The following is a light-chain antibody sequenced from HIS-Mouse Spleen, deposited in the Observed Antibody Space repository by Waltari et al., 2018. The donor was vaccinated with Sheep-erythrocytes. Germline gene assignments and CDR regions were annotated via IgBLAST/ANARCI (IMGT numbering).Light chain of an antibody. CDR2: AAS. J-gene: IGKJ2*01. CDR3: MQALQTPRT. CDR1: QSISSY. V-gene: IGKV1-39*01. Sequence: DIQMTQSPSSLSASVGDRVTITCRASQSISSYLHWYQQKPGKAPKLLIYAASSLQSGVPDRFSGSGSGTDFTLKISRVEAEDVGVYYCMQALQTPRTFGQGTKLEIK.